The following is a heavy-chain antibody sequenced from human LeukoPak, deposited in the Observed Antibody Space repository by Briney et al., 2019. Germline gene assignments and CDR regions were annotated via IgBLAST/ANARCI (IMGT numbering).Heavy chain of an antibody. CDR1: GGSISSGSYY. Sequence: SETLSLTCTVSGGSISSGSYYWSWIRQPAGKGLEWIGRIYTSGSTNYNPSLKSRVTISVDTSKNQFSLKLSSVTAADTAVYYCARGSLLDYWGQGTLVTVSS. CDR2: IYTSGST. J-gene: IGHJ4*02. V-gene: IGHV4-61*02. CDR3: ARGSLLDY.